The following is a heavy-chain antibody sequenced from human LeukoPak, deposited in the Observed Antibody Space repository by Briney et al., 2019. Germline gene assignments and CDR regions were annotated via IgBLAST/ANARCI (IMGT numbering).Heavy chain of an antibody. J-gene: IGHJ4*02. V-gene: IGHV5-51*01. Sequence: GESLKISCKGSGYSFTSYWIGWVRQMPGKGLEWMGIIYPGDSDTRYSPSFQGQVTISADKFISTAYLQWSSLKASDTAMYYCARHRGYSYGPSFDFDYWGQGTLVTVSS. D-gene: IGHD5-18*01. CDR2: IYPGDSDT. CDR3: ARHRGYSYGPSFDFDY. CDR1: GYSFTSYW.